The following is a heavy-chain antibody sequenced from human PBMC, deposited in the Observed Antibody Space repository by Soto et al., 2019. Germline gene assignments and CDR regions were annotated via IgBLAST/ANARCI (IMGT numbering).Heavy chain of an antibody. J-gene: IGHJ6*02. CDR3: ARMKPLRYGSGSSGQTYYYYYGMDV. CDR1: GFTFSSYS. CDR2: ISSSSSYI. Sequence: NPGGSLRLSCAASGFTFSSYSMNWVRQAPGKGLEWVSSISSSSSYIYYADSVKGRFTISRDNAKNSLYLQMNSLRAEDTAVYYCARMKPLRYGSGSSGQTYYYYYGMDVWGQGTTVTVSS. V-gene: IGHV3-21*01. D-gene: IGHD3-10*01.